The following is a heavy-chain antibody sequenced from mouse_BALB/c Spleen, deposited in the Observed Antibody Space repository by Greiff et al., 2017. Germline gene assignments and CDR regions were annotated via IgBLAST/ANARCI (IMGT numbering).Heavy chain of an antibody. CDR3: TRERGWSPTGYFDY. CDR2: ISSGGSYT. CDR1: GFTFSSYT. J-gene: IGHJ2*01. Sequence: EVQLVESGGGLVKPGGSLKLSCAASGFTFSSYTMSWVRQTPEKRLEWVATISSGGSYTYYPDSVKGRFTISRDNAKNTLYLQMSSLKSEDTAMYYCTRERGWSPTGYFDYWGQGTTLTVSS. D-gene: IGHD2-3*01. V-gene: IGHV5-6-4*01.